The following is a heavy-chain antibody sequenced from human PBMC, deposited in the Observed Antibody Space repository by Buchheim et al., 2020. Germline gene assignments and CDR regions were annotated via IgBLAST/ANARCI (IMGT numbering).Heavy chain of an antibody. Sequence: EVQPVESGGGLVQPGGSLRLSCAASGFTFSSYWMSWVRQAPGKGLEWVANIKQDGSEKYYVDSVKGRFTISRDNAKNSLYLQMNSLRAEDTAVYYCARVRVDFWSGYFYFDYWGQGTL. J-gene: IGHJ4*02. V-gene: IGHV3-7*01. CDR2: IKQDGSEK. CDR1: GFTFSSYW. CDR3: ARVRVDFWSGYFYFDY. D-gene: IGHD3-3*01.